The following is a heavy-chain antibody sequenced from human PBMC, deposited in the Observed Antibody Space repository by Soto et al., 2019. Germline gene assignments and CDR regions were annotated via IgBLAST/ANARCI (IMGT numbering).Heavy chain of an antibody. J-gene: IGHJ4*02. CDR1: GYTFTTHY. V-gene: IGHV1-46*01. CDR2: INPSGGRT. D-gene: IGHD3-10*01. Sequence: QVQLVQSGAEVKKPGASVTVSCKASGYTFTTHYMHWVRQAPGQGLEWMGIINPSGGRTTYAPKFQGRVSRTSDTSTNTVYMELSSLRSEDTAVYYCARAGENYGSGTFSPPLRYYFNSWGQGTLVTVSS. CDR3: ARAGENYGSGTFSPPLRYYFNS.